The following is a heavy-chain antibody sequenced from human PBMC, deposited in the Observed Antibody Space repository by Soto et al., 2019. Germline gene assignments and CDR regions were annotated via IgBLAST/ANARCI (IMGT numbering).Heavy chain of an antibody. CDR2: ISGSGGST. CDR1: GFTFSSYA. J-gene: IGHJ5*02. D-gene: IGHD2-15*01. V-gene: IGHV3-23*01. Sequence: GGSLRLSCAASGFTFSSYAMSWVRQAPGKGLEWVSAISGSGGSTYYADSVKGRFTISRDNSKNTLYLQMNSLRAEDTAVYYCAKDPHGYCSGGSCYPNWFDPWGQGTLVTVSS. CDR3: AKDPHGYCSGGSCYPNWFDP.